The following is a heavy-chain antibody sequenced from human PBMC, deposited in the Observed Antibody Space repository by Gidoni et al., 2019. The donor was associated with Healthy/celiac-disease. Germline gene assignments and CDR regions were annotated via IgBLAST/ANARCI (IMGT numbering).Heavy chain of an antibody. CDR1: GFTFSSYA. CDR3: AKGNVLLWFGELSDYWYFDL. J-gene: IGHJ2*01. Sequence: EVQLLESGGGLVQPGGSLRLSCAASGFTFSSYAISWVRQAPGKGLEWVSAISGSGGSTYYADSVKGRFTISRDNSKNTLYLQMNSLRAEDTAVYYCAKGNVLLWFGELSDYWYFDLWGRGTLVTVSS. D-gene: IGHD3-10*01. V-gene: IGHV3-23*01. CDR2: ISGSGGST.